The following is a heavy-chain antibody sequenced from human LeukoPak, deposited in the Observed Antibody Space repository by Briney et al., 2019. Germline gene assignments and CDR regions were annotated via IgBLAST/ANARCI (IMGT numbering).Heavy chain of an antibody. CDR3: AREGWFGELNPQQHNWFDP. V-gene: IGHV4-61*02. J-gene: IGHJ5*02. Sequence: SETLSLTCTVSGGSISSGSYYWSWIRQPAGKGLEWIGRIYTSGSTNYNPSLKSRVTISVDTSKNQFSLKLSSVTAADTAVYYCAREGWFGELNPQQHNWFDPWGQGTLVTVSS. D-gene: IGHD3-10*01. CDR1: GGSISSGSYY. CDR2: IYTSGST.